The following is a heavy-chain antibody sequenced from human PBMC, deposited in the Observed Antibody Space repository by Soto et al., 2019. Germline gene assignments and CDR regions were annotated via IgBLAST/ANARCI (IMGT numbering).Heavy chain of an antibody. CDR2: ISCDGSNK. V-gene: IGHV3-30*18. D-gene: IGHD3-22*01. Sequence: QVQLVESGGGVVQPGRSLRLSCAASGFTFSSYGMHWVRQAPGKGLEWVAVISCDGSNKYYADSVKGRFTISRDNSKNTLYLQMNSLRAEDTAVYYCAKMTYYYDSSGYYQDYWGQGTLVTVSS. J-gene: IGHJ4*02. CDR1: GFTFSSYG. CDR3: AKMTYYYDSSGYYQDY.